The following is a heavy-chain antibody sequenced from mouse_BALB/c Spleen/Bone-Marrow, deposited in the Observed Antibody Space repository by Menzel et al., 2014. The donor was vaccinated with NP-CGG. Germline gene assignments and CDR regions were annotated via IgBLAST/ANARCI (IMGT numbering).Heavy chain of an antibody. V-gene: IGHV14-1*02. Sequence: EVHLVESGAELVRPGALVKLSCKASGFNIKDYYMHWVKRRPEQGLEWIGWIDPENGNTIYDPKFQGKASITADTSSNTAYLQLSSLTSEDTAVYYCARSYYYGSSLYAMDYWVKEPQSPSPQ. CDR3: ARSYYYGSSLYAMDY. D-gene: IGHD1-1*01. J-gene: IGHJ4*01. CDR2: IDPENGNT. CDR1: GFNIKDYY.